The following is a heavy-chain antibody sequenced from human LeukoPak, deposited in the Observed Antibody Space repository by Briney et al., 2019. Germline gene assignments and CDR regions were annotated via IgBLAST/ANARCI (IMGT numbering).Heavy chain of an antibody. V-gene: IGHV4-61*02. CDR3: ARDQGYCSSTSCFEDWFDP. J-gene: IGHJ5*02. CDR2: IYTSGST. CDR1: GGSISSGSYY. D-gene: IGHD2-2*01. Sequence: PSQTLSLTCTVSGGSISSGSYYWSWIRQPAGKGLEWIGRIYTSGSTNYNPSLKSRVTISVDTSKNQFSLKLSSVTAADTAVYYCARDQGYCSSTSCFEDWFDPWGQGTLVTVSS.